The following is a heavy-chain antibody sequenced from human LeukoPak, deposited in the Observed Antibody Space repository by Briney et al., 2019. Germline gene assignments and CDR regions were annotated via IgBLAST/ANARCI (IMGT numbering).Heavy chain of an antibody. CDR3: ASYDYGDYLFDY. CDR1: GGTFSSYA. J-gene: IGHJ4*02. Sequence: SVKVSCKASGGTFSSYAISWVRQAPGQGLEWMGGIIPIFGTANYAQKFQGRVTITTDESTRTAYMELSSLRSEDKAVYYCASYDYGDYLFDYWGQGTLVTVSS. CDR2: IIPIFGTA. D-gene: IGHD4-17*01. V-gene: IGHV1-69*05.